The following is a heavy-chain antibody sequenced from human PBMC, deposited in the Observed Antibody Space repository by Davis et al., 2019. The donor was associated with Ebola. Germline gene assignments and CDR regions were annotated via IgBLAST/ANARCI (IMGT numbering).Heavy chain of an antibody. D-gene: IGHD3-10*01. J-gene: IGHJ4*02. V-gene: IGHV3-23*01. Sequence: GGSLRLSCAASGFTFSGSAVHWVRQAPGKGLEWVSSLISSGGSTYYADSVKGRFTITRDNPKNTLYLQMHSLRADDTAVYYCAKSLSGRPQYFFDSWGQGTLVTVSS. CDR1: GFTFSGSA. CDR3: AKSLSGRPQYFFDS. CDR2: LISSGGST.